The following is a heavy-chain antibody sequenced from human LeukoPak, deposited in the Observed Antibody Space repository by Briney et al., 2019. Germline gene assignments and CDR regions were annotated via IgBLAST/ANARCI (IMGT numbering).Heavy chain of an antibody. V-gene: IGHV3-64*01. Sequence: GGSLRLSCAASGFSFGSYWMSWVRQAPGKGLEYVSGISSNGISTYYANSVKGRFTISRDNSKNTLYLQVGSLRAEDMAVYYCARDQGGHIPLVRGYTDNWFDPWGQGTLVTVSS. D-gene: IGHD3-10*01. CDR1: GFSFGSYW. J-gene: IGHJ5*02. CDR2: ISSNGIST. CDR3: ARDQGGHIPLVRGYTDNWFDP.